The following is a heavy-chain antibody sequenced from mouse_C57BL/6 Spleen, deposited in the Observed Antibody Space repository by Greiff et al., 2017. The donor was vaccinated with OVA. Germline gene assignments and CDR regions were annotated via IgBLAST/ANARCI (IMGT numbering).Heavy chain of an antibody. Sequence: EVKLQESGPGLVKPSQSLSLTCSVTGYSITSGYYWNWIRQFPGNKLEWMGYISYDGSNNYNPSLKNRISITRDTSKNQFFLKLNSVTTEDTATYYCARDQGYYDYWGQGTTLTVSS. CDR1: GYSITSGYY. V-gene: IGHV3-6*01. CDR2: ISYDGSN. J-gene: IGHJ2*01. CDR3: ARDQGYYDY.